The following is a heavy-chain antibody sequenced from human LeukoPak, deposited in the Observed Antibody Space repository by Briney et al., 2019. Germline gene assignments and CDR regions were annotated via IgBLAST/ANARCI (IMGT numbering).Heavy chain of an antibody. V-gene: IGHV1-2*02. D-gene: IGHD3-3*01. CDR3: ATALRSITIFGVVRSAFDAFDI. CDR1: GYTFTGYY. CDR2: INPNSGGT. Sequence: RASVKVSCKASGYTFTGYYMHWVRQAPGQGLEWMGWINPNSGGTNYAQKFQGRVTMTEDTSTDTAYMELSSLRSEDTAVSYCATALRSITIFGVVRSAFDAFDIWGQGTMVTVSS. J-gene: IGHJ3*02.